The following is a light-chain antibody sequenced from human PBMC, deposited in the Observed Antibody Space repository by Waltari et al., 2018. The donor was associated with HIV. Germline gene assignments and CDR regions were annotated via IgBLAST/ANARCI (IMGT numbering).Light chain of an antibody. Sequence: EIVMTQSPASLSLSPGKTATLSCRASQPISSNLAWYQSRLGQAPRLLIYASSTRATGVPTRFSGRGSGTDFTLSISGLQSEDVAVYYCQQYNNWPTFGRGTKVELK. CDR1: QPISSN. J-gene: IGKJ1*01. CDR3: QQYNNWPT. V-gene: IGKV3-15*01. CDR2: ASS.